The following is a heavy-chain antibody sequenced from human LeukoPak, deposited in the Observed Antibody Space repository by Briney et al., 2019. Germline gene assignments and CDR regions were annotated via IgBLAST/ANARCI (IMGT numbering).Heavy chain of an antibody. V-gene: IGHV3-48*04. CDR3: ARAYYYGPGSYPDS. D-gene: IGHD3-10*01. CDR1: GFTFSSFS. J-gene: IGHJ5*01. Sequence: GGSLRLSCAASGFTFSSFSMNWVRQAPGKGLEWLSYILHNSATIYYANSVKGRFTISRDNAKNSLYLQMNSLRAEDTAVYYCARAYYYGPGSYPDSWGQGTLVTVSS. CDR2: ILHNSATI.